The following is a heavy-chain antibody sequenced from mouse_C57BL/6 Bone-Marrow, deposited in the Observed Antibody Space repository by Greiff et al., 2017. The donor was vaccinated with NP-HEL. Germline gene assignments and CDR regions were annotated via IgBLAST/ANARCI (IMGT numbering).Heavy chain of an antibody. Sequence: QVQLQQSGAELARPGASVKLSCKASGYTFTSYGISWVKQRTGQGLEWIGAIYPRSGNTYYNEKFKGKATLTADKSSSTAYMELRSLTSEDSAVYFCAREGLLRRFAYWGRGTLVTVSA. CDR1: GYTFTSYG. CDR2: IYPRSGNT. D-gene: IGHD1-1*01. J-gene: IGHJ3*01. CDR3: AREGLLRRFAY. V-gene: IGHV1-81*01.